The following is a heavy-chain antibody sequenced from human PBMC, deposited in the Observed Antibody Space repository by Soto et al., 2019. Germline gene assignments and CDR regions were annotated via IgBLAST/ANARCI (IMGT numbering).Heavy chain of an antibody. V-gene: IGHV3-30*18. J-gene: IGHJ6*02. CDR2: ISYDGSNK. Sequence: PVGSLRLSCAASGLTFSSYGMHWVRQAPGKGLEWVAVISYDGSNKYYADSVKGRFTISRDNSKNTLYLQMNRLGAEDTAGYYFAKAAGAYYYSYVMDVWGQGTTVTVSX. D-gene: IGHD6-19*01. CDR3: AKAAGAYYYSYVMDV. CDR1: GLTFSSYG.